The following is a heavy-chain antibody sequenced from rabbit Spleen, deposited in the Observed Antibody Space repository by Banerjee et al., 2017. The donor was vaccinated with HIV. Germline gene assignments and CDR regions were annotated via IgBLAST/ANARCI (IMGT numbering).Heavy chain of an antibody. Sequence: QEQLMESGGGLVQPGGSLKLSCKASGFDFSAYGVSWVRQASGKGLEWIGYIDPLFGSTYYASWVNGRFTISRDDAQNTLYLQLNSLTAADTATYFCARSRYYDFDYSGYTYAIPNNLWGQGTLVTVS. CDR1: GFDFSAYG. J-gene: IGHJ4*01. CDR3: ARSRYYDFDYSGYTYAIPNNL. D-gene: IGHD6-1*01. V-gene: IGHV1S47*01. CDR2: IDPLFGST.